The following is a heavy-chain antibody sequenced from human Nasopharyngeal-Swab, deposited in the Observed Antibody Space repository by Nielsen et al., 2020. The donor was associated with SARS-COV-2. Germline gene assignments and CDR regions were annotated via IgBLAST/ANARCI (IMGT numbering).Heavy chain of an antibody. J-gene: IGHJ4*02. CDR1: GFTFSSYA. CDR2: ISGSGGST. CDR3: AKEVGALLLALDY. D-gene: IGHD1-26*01. V-gene: IGHV3-23*01. Sequence: GGSLRLSCAASGFTFSSYAMSWVRQAPGKGLEWVSAISGSGGSTYYADSVKGRFTISRDNSKNTLYLQMDSLRAADTAVYYCAKEVGALLLALDYWGQGTLVTVSS.